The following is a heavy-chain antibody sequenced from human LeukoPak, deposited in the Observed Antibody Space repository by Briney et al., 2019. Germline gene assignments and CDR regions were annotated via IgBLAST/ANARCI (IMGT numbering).Heavy chain of an antibody. D-gene: IGHD2-2*01. J-gene: IGHJ6*03. CDR3: ARSPRKVPDYYYYYMDV. Sequence: SETLSLTCTVSGGSISSYYWSWIRQPAGKGLEWIGRIHTSGSTNYNPSLKSRVTMSVDTSKNQFSLKLSSVTAADTAVYYCARSPRKVPDYYYYYMDVWGKGTTVTISS. CDR1: GGSISSYY. V-gene: IGHV4-4*07. CDR2: IHTSGST.